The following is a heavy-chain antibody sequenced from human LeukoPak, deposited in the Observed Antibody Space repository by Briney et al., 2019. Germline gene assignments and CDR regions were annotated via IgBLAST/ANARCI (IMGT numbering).Heavy chain of an antibody. V-gene: IGHV3-53*01. CDR1: GFTVSSNY. CDR2: IYSGGST. D-gene: IGHD1-26*01. J-gene: IGHJ4*02. Sequence: GGSLRLSCAASGFTVSSNYMSWVRQAPGKGLEWVSVIYSGGSTYYADSVKGRFTISRDNPKNTLYLQMNSLRAEDTAVYYCARDVGNSGSYTGDYWGQGTLVTVSS. CDR3: ARDVGNSGSYTGDY.